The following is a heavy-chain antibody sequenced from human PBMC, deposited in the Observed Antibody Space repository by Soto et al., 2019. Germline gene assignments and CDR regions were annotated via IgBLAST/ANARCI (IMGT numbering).Heavy chain of an antibody. V-gene: IGHV3-30*18. Sequence: QVQLVESGGGVVQPGRSLRLSCAASGFTFSSYGMHWVRQAPGKGLEWVAVISYDGSNKYYADSVKGRFTISRDNSKNTLYLQMNSLRAEDTAVYYCAKYSSSSWYKNWYFDLWGRGTLVTVSS. J-gene: IGHJ2*01. CDR2: ISYDGSNK. CDR3: AKYSSSSWYKNWYFDL. D-gene: IGHD6-13*01. CDR1: GFTFSSYG.